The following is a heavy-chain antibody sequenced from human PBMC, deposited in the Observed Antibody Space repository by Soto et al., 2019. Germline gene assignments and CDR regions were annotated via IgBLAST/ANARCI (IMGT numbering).Heavy chain of an antibody. J-gene: IGHJ4*02. Sequence: GGSLRLSCAASGFTFSSYAMSWVRQAPGKGLEWVSAISGSGGSTYYADSVKGRFTISRDNSKNTLYLQMNSLRAEDTAVYYCAKDQGSSSWYGMGMFDYWGQGTLVTVSS. CDR1: GFTFSSYA. CDR2: ISGSGGST. V-gene: IGHV3-23*01. D-gene: IGHD6-13*01. CDR3: AKDQGSSSWYGMGMFDY.